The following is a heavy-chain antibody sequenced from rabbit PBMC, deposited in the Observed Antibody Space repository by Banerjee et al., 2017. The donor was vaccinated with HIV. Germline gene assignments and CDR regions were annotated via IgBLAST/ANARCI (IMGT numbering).Heavy chain of an antibody. CDR3: SRRPSSSTYCLDL. J-gene: IGHJ4*01. D-gene: IGHD1-1*01. Sequence: QSLEESGGDLVKPGASLTLTCTASGFSFSSSDWICWVRQAPGKGLEWIATIVTSTGTTWYASWAKGRFTISKTSSTTVTLQMSSLTAADTATYFCSRRPSSSTYCLDLWGPGTLVTVS. V-gene: IGHV1S40*01. CDR2: IVTSTGTT. CDR1: GFSFSSSDW.